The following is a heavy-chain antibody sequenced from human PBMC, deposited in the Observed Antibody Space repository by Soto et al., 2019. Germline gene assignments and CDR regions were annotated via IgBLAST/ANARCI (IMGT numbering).Heavy chain of an antibody. CDR1: GFTFSSYA. CDR3: AKAAGYSSGWYYFDY. J-gene: IGHJ4*02. Sequence: GGSLRLSCAASGFTFSSYAMSWVRQAPGKGLEWVSAISGSGGSTYYADSVKGRFTISRDNSKNTLYLQLNSLRDEDAAVYYCAKAAGYSSGWYYFDYWGQGTLVTVSS. CDR2: ISGSGGST. V-gene: IGHV3-23*01. D-gene: IGHD6-19*01.